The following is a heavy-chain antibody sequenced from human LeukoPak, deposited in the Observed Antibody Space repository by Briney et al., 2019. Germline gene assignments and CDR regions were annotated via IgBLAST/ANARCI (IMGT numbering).Heavy chain of an antibody. CDR1: GFTFSRYG. J-gene: IGHJ4*02. V-gene: IGHV3-30*18. Sequence: GRSLRLSCAASGFTFSRYGMHWVRQAPGKGLEWVALITYDGSEKYYVDSVKGRFTISRDNSKNTLYLQMNSLRAEDTAVYYCAKAGYCSGAGCSFVDYWGQGTLVTVSS. CDR2: ITYDGSEK. CDR3: AKAGYCSGAGCSFVDY. D-gene: IGHD2-15*01.